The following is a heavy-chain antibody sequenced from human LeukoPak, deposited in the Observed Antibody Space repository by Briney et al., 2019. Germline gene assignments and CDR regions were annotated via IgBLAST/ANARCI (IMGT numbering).Heavy chain of an antibody. D-gene: IGHD3-22*01. V-gene: IGHV4-59*01. J-gene: IGHJ4*02. CDR2: IYYSGST. CDR1: GGSISSYY. CDR3: ARARSSGYPDY. Sequence: SETLSLTCTVPGGSISSYYWSWIRQPPGKGLEWIGYIYYSGSTNYSPSLKSRVTISLDTSKTQFSLKLSSVTAADTAVYYCARARSSGYPDYWGQGTLVTVSS.